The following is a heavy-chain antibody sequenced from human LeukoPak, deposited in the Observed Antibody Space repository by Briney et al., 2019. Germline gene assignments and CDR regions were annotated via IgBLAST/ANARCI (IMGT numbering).Heavy chain of an antibody. CDR1: GGSISSYY. J-gene: IGHJ3*02. CDR2: IYYSGST. Sequence: PSETLSLTCTVSGGSISSYYWSWIRQPPGKGLEWIGYIYYSGSTNYNPSLKSRVTISVDTSKNQFSLKLSSVTAADTAVCYCARMYTIFGSSSAFDIWGQGTMVTVSS. CDR3: ARMYTIFGSSSAFDI. D-gene: IGHD3-3*01. V-gene: IGHV4-59*01.